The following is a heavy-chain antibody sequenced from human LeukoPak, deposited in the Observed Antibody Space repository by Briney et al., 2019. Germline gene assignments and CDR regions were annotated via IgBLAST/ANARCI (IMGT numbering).Heavy chain of an antibody. J-gene: IGHJ4*02. D-gene: IGHD5-18*01. V-gene: IGHV1-2*02. CDR2: INPNSGGT. Sequence: ASVKVSCKASGYTFTGYYMHWVRQAPGQGLEWMGWINPNSGGTNYAQKFQGRVTMTTDTSTSTAYMELSSLRSEDTAVYYCARGDTAMVLIYWGQGTLVTVSS. CDR1: GYTFTGYY. CDR3: ARGDTAMVLIY.